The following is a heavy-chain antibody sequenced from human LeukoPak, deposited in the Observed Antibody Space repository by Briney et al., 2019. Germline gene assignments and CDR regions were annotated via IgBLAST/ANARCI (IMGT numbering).Heavy chain of an antibody. V-gene: IGHV3-21*04. CDR3: ARDQRIRGVIRTSLGY. CDR1: GFTFSSYS. J-gene: IGHJ4*02. Sequence: PGGSLRLSCAASGFTFSSYSMNWVRQAPGKGLEWVSSISSSSSYIYYADSVKGRFTISRDNAKNSLYLQMNSLRAEDTAVYYCARDQRIRGVIRTSLGYWGQGTLVTVSS. CDR2: ISSSSSYI. D-gene: IGHD3-10*01.